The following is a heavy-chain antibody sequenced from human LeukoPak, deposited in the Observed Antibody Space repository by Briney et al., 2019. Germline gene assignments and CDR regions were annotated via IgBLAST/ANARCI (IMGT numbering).Heavy chain of an antibody. V-gene: IGHV1-46*01. J-gene: IGHJ4*02. D-gene: IGHD4-17*01. CDR3: ARGTSPVTTCSPCDY. Sequence: ASVKVSCKAPGYTFTSYYMHWVRQAPGQGLEWMGIINPSGGSTSYAQKFQGRVTMTRDTSTSTVYMELSSLRSEDTAVYYCARGTSPVTTCSPCDYWGQGTLVTVSS. CDR2: INPSGGST. CDR1: GYTFTSYY.